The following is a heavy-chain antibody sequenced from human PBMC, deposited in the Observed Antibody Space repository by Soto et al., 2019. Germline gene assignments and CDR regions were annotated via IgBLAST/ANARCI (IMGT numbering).Heavy chain of an antibody. Sequence: QVQLVQSGAEVKKPGSSVKVSCKASGGTFSSYTISWVRQAPGQGLEWMGRIIPILGIANYAQKFQGRVTITADKPTSPAYRELSSLRSENTAVYSCARRDIDGGYYYGMDVWGKGTTVTASS. D-gene: IGHD2-15*01. J-gene: IGHJ6*04. CDR3: ARRDIDGGYYYGMDV. CDR2: IIPILGIA. CDR1: GGTFSSYT. V-gene: IGHV1-69*02.